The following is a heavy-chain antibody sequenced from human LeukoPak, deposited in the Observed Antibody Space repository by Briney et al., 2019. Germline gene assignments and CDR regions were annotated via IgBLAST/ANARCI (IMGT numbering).Heavy chain of an antibody. V-gene: IGHV1-8*01. CDR3: ARGGRNAYYYYGMDV. D-gene: IGHD1-1*01. J-gene: IGHJ6*02. CDR2: MNPNSGNT. Sequence: ASVKVSCKASGYTFTSYDINWVRQATGQGLEWMGWMNPNSGNTGYAQKFQGRVTMTTDTSTSTAYMELRSLRSDDTAVYYCARGGRNAYYYYGMDVWGQGTTVTVSS. CDR1: GYTFTSYD.